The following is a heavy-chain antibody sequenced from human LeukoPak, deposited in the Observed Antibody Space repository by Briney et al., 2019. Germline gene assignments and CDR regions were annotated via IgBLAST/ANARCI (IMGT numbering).Heavy chain of an antibody. V-gene: IGHV3-43*02. Sequence: GGSLRLSCAASGFTFDDYAMHWVRHAPGKGLEWVSLISGDGGSTYYADSVKGRFTISRDQSKNTVSLQMNSLRAEDTALYYCAKDGQSYAPYAMDVWGQGTTVTVSS. CDR3: AKDGQSYAPYAMDV. CDR2: ISGDGGST. J-gene: IGHJ6*02. D-gene: IGHD2-2*01. CDR1: GFTFDDYA.